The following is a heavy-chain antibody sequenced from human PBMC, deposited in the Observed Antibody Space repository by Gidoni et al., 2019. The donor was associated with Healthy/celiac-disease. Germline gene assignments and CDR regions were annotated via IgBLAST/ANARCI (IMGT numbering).Heavy chain of an antibody. V-gene: IGHV1-69*02. CDR2: IIPILGIA. D-gene: IGHD4-17*01. CDR3: AVMVSSRPSRDYGDYVDSAEYFQH. J-gene: IGHJ1*01. CDR1: EGTFSSYP. Sequence: QVQLVQSGAEVKTPGSSVKVSCKASEGTFSSYPISWVRQAPGQGLEWMGRIIPILGIANYAQKFQGRGTITADKSTSTAYMELSSLRSEDTAVYYCAVMVSSRPSRDYGDYVDSAEYFQHWGQGTLVTVSS.